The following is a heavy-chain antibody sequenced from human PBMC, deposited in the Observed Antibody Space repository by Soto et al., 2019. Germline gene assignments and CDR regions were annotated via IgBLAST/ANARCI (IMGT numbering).Heavy chain of an antibody. CDR1: GCTFSKYR. D-gene: IGHD5-18*01. V-gene: IGHV3-48*04. CDR3: AREVDRALVGSPHYFDY. Sequence: GGSLRLSCVDSGCTFSKYRTNWVRQAPAKGLEWVSYISSRSGTIFYADSVKGRFTLSRDNSKNSMYLQMNSLRAEDTAVYYCAREVDRALVGSPHYFDYWGQGTLVTVSS. CDR2: ISSRSGTI. J-gene: IGHJ4*01.